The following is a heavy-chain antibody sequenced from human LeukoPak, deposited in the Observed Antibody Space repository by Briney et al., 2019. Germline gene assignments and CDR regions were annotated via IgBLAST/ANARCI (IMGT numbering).Heavy chain of an antibody. J-gene: IGHJ3*02. CDR2: ISGSGGST. CDR1: GFTFSSYA. V-gene: IGHV3-23*01. CDR3: AKDGYCSGGSCYLVDAFDI. Sequence: HAGGALRLSCAASGFTFSSYAMSWVRQAPGKGLEWVSAISGSGGSTYYADSVKGRFTISRDNSKNTLYLQMNSPRADDTAVYYCAKDGYCSGGSCYLVDAFDIWGQGTMVTVSS. D-gene: IGHD2-15*01.